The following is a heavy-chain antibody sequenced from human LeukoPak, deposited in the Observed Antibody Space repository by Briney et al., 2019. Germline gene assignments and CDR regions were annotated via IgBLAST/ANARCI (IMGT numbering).Heavy chain of an antibody. V-gene: IGHV3-23*01. CDR2: ISATGDNT. D-gene: IGHD3-10*01. CDR3: AKSGGYYYYYYMDV. Sequence: GGSLRLSCAASDFTFRSYDMTWVRQAPGKGLEWVSTISATGDNTFYADSVKGRFTISRDNSKNTLYLQMNSLRAEDTAVYYCAKSGGYYYYYYMDVWGKGTTVTVSS. CDR1: DFTFRSYD. J-gene: IGHJ6*03.